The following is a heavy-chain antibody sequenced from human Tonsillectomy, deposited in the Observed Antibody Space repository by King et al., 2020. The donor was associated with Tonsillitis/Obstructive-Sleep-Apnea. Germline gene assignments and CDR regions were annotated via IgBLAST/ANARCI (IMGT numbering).Heavy chain of an antibody. D-gene: IGHD2-15*01. CDR1: GGSFSGYY. V-gene: IGHV4-34*01. Sequence: VQLQQWGAGLLKPSETLSLTCAVYGGSFSGYYWSWIRQTPGKGLEWIGEINHSGSTNYNPSLKSRVSISVDTSKNQFSLKLSSVTAADTAVYYCARRGRSGGSCYRGRCYFDYWGQGTLVTVSS. CDR2: INHSGST. J-gene: IGHJ4*02. CDR3: ARRGRSGGSCYRGRCYFDY.